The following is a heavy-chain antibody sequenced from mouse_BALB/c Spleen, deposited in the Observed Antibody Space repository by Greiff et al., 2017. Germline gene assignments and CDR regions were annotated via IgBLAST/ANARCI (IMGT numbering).Heavy chain of an antibody. CDR1: GFSLTSYG. CDR2: IWAGGST. Sequence: VQRVESGPGLVAPSQSLSITCTVSGFSLTSYGVHWVRQPPGKGLEWLGVIWAGGSTNYNSALMSRLSISKDNSKSQVFLKMNSLQTDDTAMYYCATSYYRNYYAMDYWGQGTSVTVSS. J-gene: IGHJ4*01. V-gene: IGHV2-9*02. D-gene: IGHD2-14*01. CDR3: ATSYYRNYYAMDY.